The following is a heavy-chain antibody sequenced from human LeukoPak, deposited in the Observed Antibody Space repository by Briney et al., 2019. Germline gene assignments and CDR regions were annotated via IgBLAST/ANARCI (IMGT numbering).Heavy chain of an antibody. CDR1: GFTFSDYY. CDR3: ARVGYDSSGRFDY. Sequence: GGSLRLSCAASGFTFSDYYMTWIRQAPGKGLEWVSYISSSGSIIYYADSVKGRFIISRDNAKNSLYLQMNSLRAEDTAVYFCARVGYDSSGRFDYWGQGTLVTVAS. D-gene: IGHD3-22*01. J-gene: IGHJ4*02. CDR2: ISSSGSII. V-gene: IGHV3-11*04.